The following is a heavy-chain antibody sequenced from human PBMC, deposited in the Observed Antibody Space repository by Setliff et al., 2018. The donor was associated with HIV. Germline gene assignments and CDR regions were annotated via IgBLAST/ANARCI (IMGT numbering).Heavy chain of an antibody. CDR3: ARSSRSSPFWFDY. J-gene: IGHJ4*01. D-gene: IGHD6-6*01. CDR2: IYYSGST. CDR1: GGSINNDIYF. V-gene: IGHV4-31*03. Sequence: SETLSLTCTVSGGSINNDIYFWTWIRQRPGKGLEWIGYIYYSGSTHSNPSLKSRLTRSVDTSSNQFSLKLNSVTAADTAIYYCARSSRSSPFWFDYWGLGTLVTVSS.